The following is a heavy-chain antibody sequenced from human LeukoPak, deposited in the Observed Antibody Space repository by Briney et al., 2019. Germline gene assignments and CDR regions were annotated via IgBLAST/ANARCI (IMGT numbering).Heavy chain of an antibody. Sequence: SETLSLTCTVSGGSISSSSYYRGWIRQPPGKGLEWIGSIYYSGSTYYNPSLKSRVTISVDTSKNQFSLKLSSVTAADTAVYYCARDRGDYDILTGYSQYNWFDPWGQGTLVTVSS. CDR2: IYYSGST. CDR3: ARDRGDYDILTGYSQYNWFDP. CDR1: GGSISSSSYY. D-gene: IGHD3-9*01. V-gene: IGHV4-39*07. J-gene: IGHJ5*02.